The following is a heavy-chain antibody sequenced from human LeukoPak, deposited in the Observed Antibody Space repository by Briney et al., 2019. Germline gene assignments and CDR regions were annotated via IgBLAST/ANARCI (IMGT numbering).Heavy chain of an antibody. D-gene: IGHD1-26*01. Sequence: ASVKVSCKASNYTFTSYGISWVRQAPGQGLEWMAWINAYNGDTNYAQKFQGRVTMTTDTSTSTAYMELRSLRSDDTAVYYCARAGSRDAFDIWGQGTMATVPS. CDR3: ARAGSRDAFDI. CDR1: NYTFTSYG. V-gene: IGHV1-18*01. CDR2: INAYNGDT. J-gene: IGHJ3*02.